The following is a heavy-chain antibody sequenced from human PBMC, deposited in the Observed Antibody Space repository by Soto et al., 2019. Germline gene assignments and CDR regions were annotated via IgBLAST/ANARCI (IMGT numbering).Heavy chain of an antibody. CDR1: GFTFSSHA. V-gene: IGHV3-30-3*01. CDR2: ISYDGSNK. CDR3: ARDPQWLATFDY. Sequence: QVQLVESGGGVVQPGRSLRLSCAASGFTFSSHAMHWVRQAPGKGLEWVAVISYDGSNKYYADSVKGRFTISRDNSKNTLYLQMNSLRAEDTAVYYFARDPQWLATFDYWGQGTLVTVSS. J-gene: IGHJ4*02. D-gene: IGHD6-19*01.